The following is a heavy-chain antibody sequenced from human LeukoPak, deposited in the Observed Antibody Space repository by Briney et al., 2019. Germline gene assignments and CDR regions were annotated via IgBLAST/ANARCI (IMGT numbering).Heavy chain of an antibody. Sequence: GGSLRLSCAASGFTFSDYYMSWIRQAPGKGLEWVSYISSSGSTIYYADSVKGRFTISRDNAKNSLYLQMNSLRAEDTAVYYCARLYDSSGYYYERGYWFDPWGQGTLVTVSS. CDR2: ISSSGSTI. CDR3: ARLYDSSGYYYERGYWFDP. V-gene: IGHV3-11*04. D-gene: IGHD3-22*01. CDR1: GFTFSDYY. J-gene: IGHJ5*02.